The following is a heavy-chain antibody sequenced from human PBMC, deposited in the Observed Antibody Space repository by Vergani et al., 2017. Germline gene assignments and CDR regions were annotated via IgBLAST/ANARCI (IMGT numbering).Heavy chain of an antibody. Sequence: QMQLVQSGPEVKKPGTSVKVSCKASGFTFTSSAVQWVRQARGQRLEWIGWIVVGSGNTNYAQKFQERVTITRDMSTSTAYMELSSLRSEDTAVYYCARVGRENYDFWSGDDAFDIWGQGTMVTVSS. V-gene: IGHV1-58*01. CDR3: ARVGRENYDFWSGDDAFDI. J-gene: IGHJ3*02. CDR2: IVVGSGNT. CDR1: GFTFTSSA. D-gene: IGHD3-3*01.